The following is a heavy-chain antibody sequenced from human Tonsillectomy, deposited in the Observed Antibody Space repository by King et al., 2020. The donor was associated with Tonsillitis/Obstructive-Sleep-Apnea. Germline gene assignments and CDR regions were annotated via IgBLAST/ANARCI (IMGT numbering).Heavy chain of an antibody. Sequence: GQLVQSGAEVKKPGASVKVSCKASGYTFTDHYIHWVRQAPGQGLEWMGWINPYSDDTHYAQKFQGRVTMTRNTYIRTVYMELSRLRTDDTAVYYCARDRDYYASGRYFYGMDVWGQGTTVTVSS. D-gene: IGHD3-10*01. J-gene: IGHJ6*02. CDR3: ARDRDYYASGRYFYGMDV. V-gene: IGHV1-2*02. CDR2: INPYSDDT. CDR1: GYTFTDHY.